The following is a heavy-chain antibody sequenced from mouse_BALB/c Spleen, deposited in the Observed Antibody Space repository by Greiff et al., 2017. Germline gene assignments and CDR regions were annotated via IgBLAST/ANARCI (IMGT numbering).Heavy chain of an antibody. CDR3: TREVTTIAY. CDR1: GFTFSSYT. D-gene: IGHD2-3*01. CDR2: ISSGGSYT. V-gene: IGHV5-6-4*01. Sequence: DVHLVESGGGLVKPGGSLKLSCAASGFTFSSYTMSWVRQTPEKRLEWVATISSGGSYTYYPDSVKGRFTISRDNAKNTLYLQMSSLKSEDTAMYYCTREVTTIAYWGQGTLVTVSA. J-gene: IGHJ3*01.